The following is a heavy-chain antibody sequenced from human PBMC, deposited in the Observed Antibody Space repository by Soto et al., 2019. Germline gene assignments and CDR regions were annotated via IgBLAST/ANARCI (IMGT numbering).Heavy chain of an antibody. J-gene: IGHJ4*02. CDR3: ASVFYGSGTMLD. D-gene: IGHD3-10*01. V-gene: IGHV1-69*13. CDR2: IIPIFGTA. CDR1: GGTFSSYA. Sequence: SVKVSCKASGGTFSSYAISWVRQAPGQGLEWMGGIIPIFGTANYAQKFQGRVTITADESTSTAYMELSSLRSEDTAVYYCASVFYGSGTMLDWGQGTLVTVSS.